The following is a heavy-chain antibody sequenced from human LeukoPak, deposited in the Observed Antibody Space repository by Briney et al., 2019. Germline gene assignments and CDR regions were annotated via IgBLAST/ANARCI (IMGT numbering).Heavy chain of an antibody. V-gene: IGHV3-23*01. D-gene: IGHD1-26*01. CDR3: ARDSGRVGPIWLVFDL. J-gene: IGHJ3*01. CDR2: ISGSVGST. CDR1: GFTFSIYA. Sequence: PGGSLRLSCAASGFTFSIYAMSGVRQAPRKGLEWGSAISGSVGSTYYADSVKGRFTISKDNAKNSLYLQMNRLTPEATSLYFCARDSGRVGPIWLVFDLWGKGTMVTVS.